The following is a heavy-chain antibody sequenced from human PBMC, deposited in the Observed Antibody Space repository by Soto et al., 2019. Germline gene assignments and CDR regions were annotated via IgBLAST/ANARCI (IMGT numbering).Heavy chain of an antibody. CDR1: GGSFSGYY. CDR3: AREGERSSYYFDY. D-gene: IGHD1-26*01. Sequence: SETLSLTCAVYGGSFSGYYWSWIRQPPGKGLEWIGEINHSGSTNYNPSLKSRVTISVDTSKNQFSLKLSSVTAADTAVYYCAREGERSSYYFDYWGQGTLVTVSS. CDR2: INHSGST. V-gene: IGHV4-34*01. J-gene: IGHJ4*02.